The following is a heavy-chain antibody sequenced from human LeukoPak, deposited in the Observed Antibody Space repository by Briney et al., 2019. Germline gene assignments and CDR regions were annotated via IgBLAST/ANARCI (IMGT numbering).Heavy chain of an antibody. CDR3: ARREGLTWIQSDY. Sequence: GGSLRLSCAASGFTFSSYSMNWVRQAPGQGLEWVSSISSSSSYIYYADSVKGRFTISRDNAKNSLYLQMNSLRAEDTAVYYCARREGLTWIQSDYWGQGTLVTVSS. V-gene: IGHV3-21*01. CDR2: ISSSSSYI. CDR1: GFTFSSYS. J-gene: IGHJ4*02. D-gene: IGHD5-18*01.